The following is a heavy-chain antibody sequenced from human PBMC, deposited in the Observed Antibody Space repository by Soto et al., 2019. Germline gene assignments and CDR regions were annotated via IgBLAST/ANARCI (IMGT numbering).Heavy chain of an antibody. D-gene: IGHD2-15*01. CDR1: GFTFSNYW. CDR3: ARGGYCSGASCYVNWYFDL. Sequence: EVQLVESGGGLVQPGGSLRLSCAASGFTFSNYWMHWVRQAPGKGLVWVSRINSDASSTSYADSVKGRFTIFRDNAKNTLYLQVNSLRAEDTAVYYCARGGYCSGASCYVNWYFDLWGRGTLVTVSS. V-gene: IGHV3-74*01. CDR2: INSDASST. J-gene: IGHJ2*01.